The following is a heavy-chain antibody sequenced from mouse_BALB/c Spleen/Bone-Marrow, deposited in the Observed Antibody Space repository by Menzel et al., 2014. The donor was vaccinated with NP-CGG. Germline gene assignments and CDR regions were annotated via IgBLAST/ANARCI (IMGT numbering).Heavy chain of an antibody. Sequence: ESGPSLVKPSQTLSLTCSVTGDSITSGYWNWIRKFPGNKLEYMGYISYSGSTYYNPSLKSRISITRDTSKNQYYLLLNSVTTEDTAAYYCARGGSSSYNYAMDYWGQGTSVTVSS. CDR2: ISYSGST. J-gene: IGHJ4*01. V-gene: IGHV3-8*02. D-gene: IGHD1-1*01. CDR3: ARGGSSSYNYAMDY. CDR1: GDSITSGY.